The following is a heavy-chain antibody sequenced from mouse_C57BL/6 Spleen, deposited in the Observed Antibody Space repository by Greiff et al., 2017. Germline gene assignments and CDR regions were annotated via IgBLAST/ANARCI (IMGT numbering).Heavy chain of an antibody. CDR2: ISSGSSTI. Sequence: EVKLVESGGGLVKPGGSLKLSCAASGFTFSDYGMHWVRQAPEKGLEWVAYISSGSSTIYYADTVKGRFTISRDNATNTLFLQMTSLRSEDTAMYYCARREITTKAMDDWGQGTSVTVSS. CDR3: ARREITTKAMDD. J-gene: IGHJ4*01. V-gene: IGHV5-17*01. D-gene: IGHD1-1*01. CDR1: GFTFSDYG.